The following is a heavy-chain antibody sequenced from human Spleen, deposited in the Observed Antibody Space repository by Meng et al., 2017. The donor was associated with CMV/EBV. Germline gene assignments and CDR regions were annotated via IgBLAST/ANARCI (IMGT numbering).Heavy chain of an antibody. J-gene: IGHJ3*02. CDR3: ARDTPTYCSSTSCLDAFDI. Sequence: FSSYSMNWVRQAPGKGLEWVSSISSSSSYIYYADSVKGRFTISRDNAKNSLYLQMNSLRAEDTAVYYCARDTPTYCSSTSCLDAFDIWGQGTMVTVSS. CDR1: FSSYS. CDR2: ISSSSSYI. V-gene: IGHV3-21*01. D-gene: IGHD2-2*01.